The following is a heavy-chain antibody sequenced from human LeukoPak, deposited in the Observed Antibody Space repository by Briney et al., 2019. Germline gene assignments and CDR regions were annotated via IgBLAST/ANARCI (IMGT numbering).Heavy chain of an antibody. V-gene: IGHV3-30*02. CDR2: IRYDGSNK. J-gene: IGHJ4*02. D-gene: IGHD3-10*01. CDR1: GFTFINAW. Sequence: GGSLRLSCAASGFTFINAWMTWVRQVPGKGLEWVAFIRYDGSNKYYADSVKGRFTISRDNSKNTLYLQMNSLRAEDTAVYYCAKCTMVRGVMNYWGQGTLVTVSS. CDR3: AKCTMVRGVMNY.